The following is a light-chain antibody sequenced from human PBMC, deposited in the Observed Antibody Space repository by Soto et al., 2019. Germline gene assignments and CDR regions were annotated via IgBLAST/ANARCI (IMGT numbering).Light chain of an antibody. V-gene: IGLV2-11*01. CDR2: DVT. J-gene: IGLJ2*01. CDR1: SNDIGGYNS. Sequence: QSALTQPHSVSGSPGQSVTISCTGTSNDIGGYNSVSWYQRHPGKAPKLIIYDVTKRPSGVPDRFSGSKSGDTASLTISGLHSEDEAEYYCCSYAGTHTFVIFGAGTKLTVL. CDR3: CSYAGTHTFVI.